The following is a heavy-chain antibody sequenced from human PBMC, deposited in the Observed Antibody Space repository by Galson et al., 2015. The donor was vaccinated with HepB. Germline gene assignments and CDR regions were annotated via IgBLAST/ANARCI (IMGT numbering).Heavy chain of an antibody. V-gene: IGHV3-30*04. D-gene: IGHD5-12*01. CDR3: ARPYSGYDYVYFDL. CDR2: ISYDGSNK. J-gene: IGHJ2*01. Sequence: SLRLSCAASGFTFSSYAMHWVRQAPGKGLEWVAVISYDGSNKYYADSVKGRFTISRDNSKNTLYLQMNSLRAEDTAVYYCARPYSGYDYVYFDLWGRGTLVTVSS. CDR1: GFTFSSYA.